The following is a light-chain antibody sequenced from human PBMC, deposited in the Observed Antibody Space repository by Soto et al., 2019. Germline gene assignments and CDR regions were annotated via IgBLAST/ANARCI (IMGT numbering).Light chain of an antibody. CDR3: NSYASGNTRV. Sequence: QSVLTQPASVAGSPGQSITISCTGTSSDIGDYDYVSWYQQHPGKAPKLLISEVSNRPSGVSNRFSGSKSGNTASLTISGLQAEDEADYYCNSYASGNTRVFGTGTQ. CDR2: EVS. J-gene: IGLJ1*01. CDR1: SSDIGDYDY. V-gene: IGLV2-14*01.